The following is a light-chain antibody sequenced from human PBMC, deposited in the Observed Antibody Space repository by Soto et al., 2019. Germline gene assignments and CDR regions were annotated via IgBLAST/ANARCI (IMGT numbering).Light chain of an antibody. CDR3: QQYYDIPT. Sequence: DIVMTQSPDSLAVSLGERATIKCKSSQSVLYSSNNQNYLTWYQQKSGQPPKLLIQWASTRESVVPDRCSGSGYRREFTPSITVLQGEDVTDYYWQQYYDIPTFGKGTKWEIK. V-gene: IGKV4-1*01. CDR2: WAS. J-gene: IGKJ1*01. CDR1: QSVLYSSNNQNY.